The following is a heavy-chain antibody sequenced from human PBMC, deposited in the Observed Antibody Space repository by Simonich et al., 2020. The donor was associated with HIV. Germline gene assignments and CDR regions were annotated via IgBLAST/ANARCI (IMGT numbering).Heavy chain of an antibody. D-gene: IGHD5-18*01. Sequence: EVKLVESGGGLVQPGGSLRLSCAASGFIFSNYWMTWVRQTPGKGLEGVANIRQDVSEKHYVDSVKGRFTISRDNAKNSLYLQMNSLRAEDTAVYYCARDLSGYTYGLAECWGQGALVTVSS. J-gene: IGHJ4*02. CDR3: ARDLSGYTYGLAEC. CDR1: GFIFSNYW. V-gene: IGHV3-7*01. CDR2: IRQDVSEK.